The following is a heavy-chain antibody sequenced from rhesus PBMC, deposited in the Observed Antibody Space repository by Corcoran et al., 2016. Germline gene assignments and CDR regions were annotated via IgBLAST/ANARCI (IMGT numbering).Heavy chain of an antibody. V-gene: IGHV4-80*01. CDR2: INGYSGST. Sequence: QVQLQDSGPGLVKPSETLSLPCAVSGVSFRSYWWNWIRPPPGKGLEWLGEINGYSGSTNDKPSLQSRVTISRDVSKNQFSLRLTSVTAADTAVYYCTSPVRYRFDVWGPGVLVSVSS. CDR1: GVSFRSYW. D-gene: IGHD3-9*01. CDR3: TSPVRYRFDV. J-gene: IGHJ5-1*01.